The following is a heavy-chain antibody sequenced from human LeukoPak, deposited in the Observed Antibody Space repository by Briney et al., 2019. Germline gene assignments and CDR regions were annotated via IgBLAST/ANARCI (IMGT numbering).Heavy chain of an antibody. CDR1: GGTFSNYA. V-gene: IGHV1-69*05. D-gene: IGHD3-22*01. CDR2: IIPMFGPA. CDR3: ARDWAYDSSGYSSNYYYYGMDV. J-gene: IGHJ6*02. Sequence: SVKVSCKASGGTFSNYAISWVRQAPGQGLEWMGGIIPMFGPASSAQKFQGRVTITTDDSTSTAYMELRSLRSDDTAVYYCARDWAYDSSGYSSNYYYYGMDVWGQGTTVTVSS.